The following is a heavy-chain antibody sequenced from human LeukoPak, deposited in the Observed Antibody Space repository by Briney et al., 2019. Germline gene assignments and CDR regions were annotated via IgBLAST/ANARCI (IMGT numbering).Heavy chain of an antibody. J-gene: IGHJ4*02. CDR2: IGGGGSST. Sequence: LPGGSLRLSCTASGFTFSSYAMNWVRQAPGKGLEWVSTIGGGGSSTYYAESVKGRFTISADNSKNTLNLQMNSLRAEDTAVYYCARAAHGSGSYFIFDYWGPGTLVTVSS. CDR3: ARAAHGSGSYFIFDY. V-gene: IGHV3-23*01. CDR1: GFTFSSYA. D-gene: IGHD3-10*01.